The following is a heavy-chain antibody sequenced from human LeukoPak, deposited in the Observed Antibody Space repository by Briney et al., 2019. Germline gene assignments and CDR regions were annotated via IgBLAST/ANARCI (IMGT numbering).Heavy chain of an antibody. CDR2: ISTSHSTI. Sequence: PGGSLRLSCAASGFTFSRFSMNWVRQAPGKGLEWLSYISTSHSTIYYADSVKGRFTISRDNAKNSLYLQMNSLRAEDTAVYYGARDFSDFWSGYYLGDNYYYMDVWGKGTTVIVSS. V-gene: IGHV3-48*04. J-gene: IGHJ6*03. CDR3: ARDFSDFWSGYYLGDNYYYMDV. D-gene: IGHD3-3*01. CDR1: GFTFSRFS.